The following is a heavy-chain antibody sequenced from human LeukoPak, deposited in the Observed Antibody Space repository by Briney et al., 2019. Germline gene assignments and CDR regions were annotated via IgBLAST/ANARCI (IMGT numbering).Heavy chain of an antibody. CDR3: AGLFDYGDSHYYYYYMDV. V-gene: IGHV4-34*01. CDR1: GGSFSGYY. Sequence: SETLSLTCAVYGGSFSGYYWSWIRQPPGKGLEWIGEINHSGSTNYNPSLKSRVTISVDTSKSQFSLKLGSVTAADTAVYYCAGLFDYGDSHYYYYYMDVWGKGTTVTVSS. J-gene: IGHJ6*03. D-gene: IGHD4-17*01. CDR2: INHSGST.